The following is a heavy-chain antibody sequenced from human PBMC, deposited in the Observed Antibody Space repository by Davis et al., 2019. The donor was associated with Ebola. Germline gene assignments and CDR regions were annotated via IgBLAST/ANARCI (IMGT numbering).Heavy chain of an antibody. CDR1: GFTFDDYA. V-gene: IGHV3-9*01. D-gene: IGHD5-18*01. J-gene: IGHJ4*02. CDR3: ARAVDTAMDEFDY. Sequence: SLKISCAASGFTFDDYAMHWVRQAPGKGLEWVSAISGSGGSIYYADSVKGRFTISRDNAKNSLYLQMNSLRAEDTAVYYCARAVDTAMDEFDYWGQGTLVTVSS. CDR2: ISGSGGSI.